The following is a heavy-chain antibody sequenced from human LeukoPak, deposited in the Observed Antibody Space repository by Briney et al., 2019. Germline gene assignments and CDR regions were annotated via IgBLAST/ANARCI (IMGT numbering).Heavy chain of an antibody. V-gene: IGHV1-18*01. Sequence: ASVKVSCKASGGTFSSYATSWVRQAPGQGLEWMGWISAYNGNTNYAQKLQGRVTMTTDTSTSTAYMELRSLRSDDTAVYYCARDLRSSVKAVVPAAMGFDPWGQGTLVTVSS. CDR1: GGTFSSYA. CDR3: ARDLRSSVKAVVPAAMGFDP. CDR2: ISAYNGNT. D-gene: IGHD2-2*01. J-gene: IGHJ5*02.